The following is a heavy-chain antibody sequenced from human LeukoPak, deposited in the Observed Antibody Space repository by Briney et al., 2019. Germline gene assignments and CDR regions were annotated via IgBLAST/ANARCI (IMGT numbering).Heavy chain of an antibody. CDR3: ARDRIAVAGYYFDC. V-gene: IGHV3-30*03. CDR1: GFTFSSYG. D-gene: IGHD6-19*01. CDR2: ITYDGSNK. J-gene: IGHJ4*02. Sequence: GGSLRLPCSASGFTFSSYGMHWVRQAPGKGLEWVAVITYDGSNKYYADSVKGRFTVSRDNSKNTLSLQMDSLRAEDSAMYYCARDRIAVAGYYFDCWGQGTLVTVSS.